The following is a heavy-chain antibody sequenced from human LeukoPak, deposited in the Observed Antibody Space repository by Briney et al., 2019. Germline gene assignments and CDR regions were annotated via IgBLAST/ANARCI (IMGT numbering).Heavy chain of an antibody. V-gene: IGHV4-34*01. J-gene: IGHJ6*04. CDR2: INHSGST. D-gene: IGHD6-13*01. CDR1: GGSFCGYY. CDR3: ARAGRYSSSWYVLYYGMDV. Sequence: SETLSLTCAVYGGSFCGYYWSWIRQPPGKGLEWIGEINHSGSTNYNPSLKSRVTISVDTSKNQFSLKLSSVTAADTAVYYCARAGRYSSSWYVLYYGMDVWGKGTTVTVSS.